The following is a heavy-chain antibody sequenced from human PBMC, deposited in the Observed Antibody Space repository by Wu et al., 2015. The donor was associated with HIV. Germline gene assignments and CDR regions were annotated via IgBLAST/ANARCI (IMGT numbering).Heavy chain of an antibody. D-gene: IGHD3-10*01. Sequence: QVQLVQSGAEVKKPGASVKVSCKASGYTFTGYYMHWVRQAPGQGLEWMGWINPNSGGTNYAQKFQGRVTMTRDTSISTAYMELSRLRSDDTAVYYCARDLGGSGSYYRGNYPWGQGTLVTVSS. CDR1: GYTFTGYY. CDR3: ARDLGGSGSYYRGNYP. V-gene: IGHV1-2*02. CDR2: INPNSGGT. J-gene: IGHJ5*02.